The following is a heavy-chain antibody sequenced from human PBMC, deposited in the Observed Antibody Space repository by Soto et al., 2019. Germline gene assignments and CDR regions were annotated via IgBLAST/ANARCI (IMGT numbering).Heavy chain of an antibody. CDR2: IQYNGYS. V-gene: IGHV4-59*08. CDR1: GGSITNYY. D-gene: IGHD3-10*01. Sequence: QVQLQESGPGLVKPSETLSLTCTVSGGSITNYYCSWFRQPPGKGLEWIGYIQYNGYSAYNLSLKRRVSMSRDTTKTKYSLMVASVIATDTAMYYCAGHGFGPRHGLVDVWGQGTTVIVSS. J-gene: IGHJ6*02. CDR3: AGHGFGPRHGLVDV.